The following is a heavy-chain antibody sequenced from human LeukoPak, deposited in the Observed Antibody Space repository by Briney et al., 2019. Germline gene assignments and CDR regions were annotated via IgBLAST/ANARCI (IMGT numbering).Heavy chain of an antibody. D-gene: IGHD2-15*01. J-gene: IGHJ4*02. CDR1: GFTFSSYW. CDR2: INSDGSST. Sequence: GGSLRLSCEASGFTFSSYWMHWVRQAPGKGLVWVSRINSDGSSTSYADSVKGRFTISRDNSKNTQSLQMNSLRAEDTAVYYCLGYCSGGNCYSGGYWGQGTLVTVSS. V-gene: IGHV3-74*01. CDR3: LGYCSGGNCYSGGY.